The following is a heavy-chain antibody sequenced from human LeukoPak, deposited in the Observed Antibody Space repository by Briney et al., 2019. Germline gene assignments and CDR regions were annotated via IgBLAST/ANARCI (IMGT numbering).Heavy chain of an antibody. J-gene: IGHJ4*02. CDR3: ARDPSGGASFDY. D-gene: IGHD3-10*01. CDR1: GFTVSSNY. V-gene: IGHV3-66*02. Sequence: GGSLGLSCAASGFTVSSNYMSWVRQAPGKGLEWVSVIYSGGSTYYADSVKGRFTISRDNSKNTLYLQMNSLRAEDTAVYYCARDPSGGASFDYWGQGTLVTVSS. CDR2: IYSGGST.